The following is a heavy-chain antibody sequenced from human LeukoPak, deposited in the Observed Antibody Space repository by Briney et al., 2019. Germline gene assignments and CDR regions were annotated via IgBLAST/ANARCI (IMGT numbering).Heavy chain of an antibody. J-gene: IGHJ4*02. V-gene: IGHV3-11*06. CDR1: GFTFSDYY. Sequence: GGSLRLSCAASGFTFSDYYMSWIRQAPGKGLEWVSSISSSSSYIYYADSVKGRFTISRDNAKNSLYLQMNSLRAEDTAVYYCARVLGSGSSRPRYFDYWGQGTLVTVSS. D-gene: IGHD3-10*01. CDR3: ARVLGSGSSRPRYFDY. CDR2: ISSSSSYI.